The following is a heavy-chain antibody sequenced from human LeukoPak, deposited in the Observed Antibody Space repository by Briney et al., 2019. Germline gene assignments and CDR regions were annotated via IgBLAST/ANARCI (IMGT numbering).Heavy chain of an antibody. V-gene: IGHV3-53*01. CDR2: FYVGGNT. Sequence: GGSLRLSCTVSGFTVSDNYMCWVRQAPGKGLEWVSAFYVGGNTFYADSVKGRFTISRDNSKNTLYLQMNSLRAEDTAVYYCAKDLSGAFDIWGQGTMVTVSS. CDR3: AKDLSGAFDI. J-gene: IGHJ3*02. CDR1: GFTVSDNY.